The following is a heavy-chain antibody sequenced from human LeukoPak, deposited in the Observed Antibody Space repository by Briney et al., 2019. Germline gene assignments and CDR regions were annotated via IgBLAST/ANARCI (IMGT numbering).Heavy chain of an antibody. CDR3: ARGNTYCTNGVCYKSYFDY. J-gene: IGHJ4*02. Sequence: PAETLSLTCAVYGGSFSGYYWSWIRQPPGKGLEWIGEISHSGSTNYNPSLKRRVTISVDTSKNQFSLKLSSVTAADTAVYYCARGNTYCTNGVCYKSYFDYWGQGTLVTVSS. V-gene: IGHV4-34*01. CDR2: ISHSGST. CDR1: GGSFSGYY. D-gene: IGHD2-8*01.